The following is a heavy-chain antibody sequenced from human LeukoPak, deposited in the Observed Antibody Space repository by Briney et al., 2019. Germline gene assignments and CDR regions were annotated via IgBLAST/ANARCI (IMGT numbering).Heavy chain of an antibody. D-gene: IGHD6-13*01. J-gene: IGHJ6*03. V-gene: IGHV4-39*07. Sequence: SETLSLTCTVSGGSISSSSYYWGWIRQPTGKGLEWIGSIYYSGSTNYNPSLKSRVTMSVDTSKNQFSLKLSSVTAADTAVYYCAREVSSSWYNYYYYYMDVWGKGTTVTISS. CDR1: GGSISSSSYY. CDR3: AREVSSSWYNYYYYYMDV. CDR2: IYYSGST.